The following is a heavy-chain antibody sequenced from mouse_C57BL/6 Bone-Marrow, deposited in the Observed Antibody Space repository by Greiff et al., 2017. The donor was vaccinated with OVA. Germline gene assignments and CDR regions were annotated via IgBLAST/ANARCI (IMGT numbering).Heavy chain of an antibody. D-gene: IGHD1-1*01. V-gene: IGHV1-15*01. CDR3: TKSYVSLFDY. J-gene: IGHJ2*01. CDR2: IDTETGGT. Sequence: VQLQESGAELVRPGASVTLSCKASGYTFTDYEMHWVKQTPVNGLEWIGDIDTETGGTAYNQKFKGKAILTADKSCSTAYMELRSLTSEDSAVYYCTKSYVSLFDYWGQGTTLTVSS. CDR1: GYTFTDYE.